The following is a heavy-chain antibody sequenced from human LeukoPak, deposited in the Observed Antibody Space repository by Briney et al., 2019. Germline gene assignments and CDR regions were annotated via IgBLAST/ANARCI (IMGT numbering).Heavy chain of an antibody. CDR2: INHSAST. CDR3: ARTMVRGVIHKWFDH. D-gene: IGHD3-10*01. V-gene: IGHV4-34*01. Sequence: SETLSLTCAVYGGSFSGYYWSWIRQPPGKGREWIGEINHSASTNYNPSLKSRVTISVDTSKNQFSLKLSYVTAADTAVYYCARTMVRGVIHKWFDHWGQGTLVTVSS. CDR1: GGSFSGYY. J-gene: IGHJ5*02.